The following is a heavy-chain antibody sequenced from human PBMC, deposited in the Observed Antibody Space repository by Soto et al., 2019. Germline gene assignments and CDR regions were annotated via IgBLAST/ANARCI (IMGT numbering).Heavy chain of an antibody. D-gene: IGHD2-8*02. J-gene: IGHJ4*02. V-gene: IGHV4-61*01. CDR3: AVFKGGAGGNGY. Sequence: QVQLQESGPGLIKPSETLSLTCTVSGGYVTSGSYHWTWIRQPPGKGLEWIGQTGSTNYNPSLKSRITISVDTSKNTFSLSLSSVTAADTAVYYCAVFKGGAGGNGYWGQGTQVTVSS. CDR2: QTGST. CDR1: GGYVTSGSYH.